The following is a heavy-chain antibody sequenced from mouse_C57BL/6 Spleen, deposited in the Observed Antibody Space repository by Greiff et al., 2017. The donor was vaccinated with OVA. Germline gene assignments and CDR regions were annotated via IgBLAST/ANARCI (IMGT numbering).Heavy chain of an antibody. CDR3: ARRGYCSSYGYCDY. CDR1: GFNIKDYY. D-gene: IGHD1-1*01. V-gene: IGHV14-2*01. J-gene: IGHJ2*01. CDR2: IDPEDGET. Sequence: EVKLQESGAELVKPGASVKLSCTASGFNIKDYYMHWVKQRTEQGLEWIGRIDPEDGETKYAPKFQGKATITADPSSTPAYLPLSSQTSEDTAVYYGARRGYCSSYGYCDYWGQGTTLTVSA.